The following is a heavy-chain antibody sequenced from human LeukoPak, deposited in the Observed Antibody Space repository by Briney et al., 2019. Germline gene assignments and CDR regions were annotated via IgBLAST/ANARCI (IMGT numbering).Heavy chain of an antibody. V-gene: IGHV1-46*01. D-gene: IGHD6-19*01. J-gene: IGHJ4*02. CDR2: IDPSGGST. Sequence: ASVKVSCKASGHTFTAYYIHWVRQAPGQGLEWMAIIDPSGGSTSYAQKFQGRVTMTRDTSTSTVYMELSSLRSEDTAVYYCARGSSGWLFDYWGQGTLVTVSS. CDR1: GHTFTAYY. CDR3: ARGSSGWLFDY.